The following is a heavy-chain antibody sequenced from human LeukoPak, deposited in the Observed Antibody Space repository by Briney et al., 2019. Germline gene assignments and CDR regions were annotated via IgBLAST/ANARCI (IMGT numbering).Heavy chain of an antibody. V-gene: IGHV3-48*03. Sequence: PGGSLGLSCAASGFTFSNYEMNWVRQAPGKGLEWISHISNFGDIIHYADSVEGRFTISRDNDKNSIYLQMNSLRAEDTAVYYCAKDATPALGTVYMDVWGKGTTVTISS. CDR2: ISNFGDII. CDR3: AKDATPALGTVYMDV. CDR1: GFTFSNYE. D-gene: IGHD6-13*01. J-gene: IGHJ6*03.